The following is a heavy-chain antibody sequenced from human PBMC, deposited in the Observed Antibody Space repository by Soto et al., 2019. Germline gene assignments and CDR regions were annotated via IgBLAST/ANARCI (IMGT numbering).Heavy chain of an antibody. CDR3: ARGRPGSYWFDP. D-gene: IGHD3-10*01. CDR1: GYTFTSYA. Sequence: GASVKVSCKASGYTFTSYAMHWVRQAPGQRLEWMGWINAGNGNTKYSQKFQGRVTVTRDTSASTAYMELSSLRSEDTAVYYCARGRPGSYWFDPWGQGTLVTVSS. J-gene: IGHJ5*02. V-gene: IGHV1-3*01. CDR2: INAGNGNT.